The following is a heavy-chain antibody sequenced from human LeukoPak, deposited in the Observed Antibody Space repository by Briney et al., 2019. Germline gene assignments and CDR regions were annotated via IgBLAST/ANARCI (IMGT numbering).Heavy chain of an antibody. CDR2: MNPNSGDT. V-gene: IGHV1-8*03. D-gene: IGHD5-24*01. CDR3: ARDAGGERADEGWFDP. Sequence: ASVKVSCKASASTFTSYDINWVRQATGQGLEWMGWMNPNSGDTGYAQKFQGRLTITRNTSITTAYMELSSLTSEDTAVYYCARDAGGERADEGWFDPWGQGTLVTVSS. J-gene: IGHJ5*02. CDR1: ASTFTSYD.